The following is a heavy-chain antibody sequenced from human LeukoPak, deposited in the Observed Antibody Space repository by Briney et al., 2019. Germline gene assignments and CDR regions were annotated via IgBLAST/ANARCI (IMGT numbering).Heavy chain of an antibody. V-gene: IGHV1-46*01. J-gene: IGHJ4*02. CDR1: GYTFTSYY. Sequence: GASVKVSCNASGYTFTSYYMHWVRQAPGHGLEWIGIINPSGGSTSYAQKFQGSVTMTRDTSTSTVYMELSSLRSEDTAVYYCARGILIGESIDYWGQGTLVTVSS. D-gene: IGHD3-10*01. CDR2: INPSGGST. CDR3: ARGILIGESIDY.